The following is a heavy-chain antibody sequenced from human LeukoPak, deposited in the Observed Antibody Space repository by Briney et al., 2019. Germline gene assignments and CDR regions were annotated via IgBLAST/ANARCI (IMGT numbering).Heavy chain of an antibody. J-gene: IGHJ5*02. CDR2: IYTSGST. CDR1: GGSFSSYH. D-gene: IGHD3-3*01. Sequence: SETLSLTCTVSGGSFSSYHWSWIWQPVGKGLEWIGRIYTSGSTNYNPSLKSRVTMSVDTSKNQFSLKLSSVTAADTAVYYCVRGVIFGVVENWFDPWGQGTLITVSS. V-gene: IGHV4-4*07. CDR3: VRGVIFGVVENWFDP.